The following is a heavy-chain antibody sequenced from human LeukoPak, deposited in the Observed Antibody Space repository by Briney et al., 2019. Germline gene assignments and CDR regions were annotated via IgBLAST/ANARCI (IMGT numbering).Heavy chain of an antibody. CDR3: ARDRYSRFDP. Sequence: SETLSLTCTVSGGSISSYYWSWIRQPPGKGLEWVGYIYYSGSTNYNPSLKSRVTISVDTSKNQFSLKLSSVTAADTAVYYCARDRYSRFDPWGQGTLVTVSS. CDR2: IYYSGST. J-gene: IGHJ5*02. V-gene: IGHV4-59*01. D-gene: IGHD3-9*01. CDR1: GGSISSYY.